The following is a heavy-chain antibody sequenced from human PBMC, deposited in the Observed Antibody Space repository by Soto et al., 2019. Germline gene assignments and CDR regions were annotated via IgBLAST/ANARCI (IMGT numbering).Heavy chain of an antibody. V-gene: IGHV3-48*02. J-gene: IGHJ4*02. CDR1: GFTFSTDS. D-gene: IGHD6-19*01. CDR2: ISTSGATR. Sequence: EVQLVESGGGLVQPGGSLRLSCVASGFTFSTDSMNWVRQAPGKGLEWVAHISTSGATRYYADSVKGRFTNSRDNAKTSLYLQMDSLRNEDTAVYYCARFFGSGFDYWGQGTLVTVSS. CDR3: ARFFGSGFDY.